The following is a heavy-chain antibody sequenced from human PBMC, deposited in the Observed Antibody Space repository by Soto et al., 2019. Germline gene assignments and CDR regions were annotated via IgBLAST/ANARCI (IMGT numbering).Heavy chain of an antibody. D-gene: IGHD2-8*01. CDR2: INPKSGGA. J-gene: IGHJ6*02. CDR3: ARGDSTDCSNGVCSFFYNHDMDV. CDR1: GYSFTDYH. V-gene: IGHV1-2*04. Sequence: ASVKVSCKASGYSFTDYHIHWVRQAPGQGLEWLGRINPKSGGASTAQKFQGWVTMTTDTSISTASMELTRLTSDDRAIYYCARGDSTDCSNGVCSFFYNHDMDVWGQGTTVTVSS.